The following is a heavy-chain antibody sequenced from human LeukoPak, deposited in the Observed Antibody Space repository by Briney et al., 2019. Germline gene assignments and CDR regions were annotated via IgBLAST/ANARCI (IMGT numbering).Heavy chain of an antibody. Sequence: SETLSLTCTVSGGSISSYYWSWIRQPPGKGLEWIGYIYYSGSTNYNPSLKSRVTISVDTSKNQFSLKLSSVTAADTAVYYCARCIAVAGTGWFDPWGQGTLVTVSS. CDR3: ARCIAVAGTGWFDP. D-gene: IGHD6-19*01. CDR1: GGSISSYY. J-gene: IGHJ5*02. V-gene: IGHV4-59*01. CDR2: IYYSGST.